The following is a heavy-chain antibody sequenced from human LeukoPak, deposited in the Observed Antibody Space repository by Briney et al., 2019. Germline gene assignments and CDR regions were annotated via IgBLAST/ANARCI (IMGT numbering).Heavy chain of an antibody. Sequence: PGGSLRLSCATSGFTFSSYSMNWVRQAPGKGLEWLSYINSKSDDIYHADSVKGRFTVSRDNAKNSLYLQMNNLRAEDTAVYYCARPTRSSSPEYWGLGTLLTVSS. D-gene: IGHD6-13*01. J-gene: IGHJ4*02. CDR1: GFTFSSYS. CDR2: INSKSDDI. CDR3: ARPTRSSSPEY. V-gene: IGHV3-21*05.